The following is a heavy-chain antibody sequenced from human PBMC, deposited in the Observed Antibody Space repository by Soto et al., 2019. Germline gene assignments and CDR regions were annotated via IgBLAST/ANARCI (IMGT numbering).Heavy chain of an antibody. CDR3: ARVYSGYDSFALDY. D-gene: IGHD5-12*01. V-gene: IGHV3-21*01. Sequence: TGGSLRLSCAASGFTFSSYSMNWVRQAPGKGLEWVSSISSSSSYIYYADSVKGRFTISRDNAKNSLYLQMNSLRAEDTAVYYCARVYSGYDSFALDYWGQGTLVTVSS. CDR1: GFTFSSYS. CDR2: ISSSSSYI. J-gene: IGHJ4*02.